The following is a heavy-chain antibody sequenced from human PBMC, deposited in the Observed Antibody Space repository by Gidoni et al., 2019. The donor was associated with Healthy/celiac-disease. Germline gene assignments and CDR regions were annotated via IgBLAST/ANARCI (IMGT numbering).Heavy chain of an antibody. J-gene: IGHJ4*02. CDR3: ARAEDIVVVPAALFDY. Sequence: QVQLVPSGAEVTKPGASVKVSCTASGYTFTGYYMHWVRQAPGQGLEWMGRINPNSGGTNYAQKFQGRVTMTRDTSISTAYMELSRLRSDDTAVYYCARAEDIVVVPAALFDYWGQGTLVTVSS. V-gene: IGHV1-2*06. CDR2: INPNSGGT. CDR1: GYTFTGYY. D-gene: IGHD2-2*01.